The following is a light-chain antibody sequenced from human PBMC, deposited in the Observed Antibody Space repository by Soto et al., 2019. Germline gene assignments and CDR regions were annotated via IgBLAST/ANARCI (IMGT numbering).Light chain of an antibody. CDR2: GAS. CDR3: QQYGSSPWT. V-gene: IGKV3-20*01. CDR1: QSVSSSY. Sequence: EMVLTQSPGTLSLSPGEIDTLSCRASQSVSSSYLAWYQQKPGQAPRLLIYGASSRATGIPDRFSGSGSGTDFTLTISRLEPEDFAVYYCQQYGSSPWTFGQGTKVDIK. J-gene: IGKJ1*01.